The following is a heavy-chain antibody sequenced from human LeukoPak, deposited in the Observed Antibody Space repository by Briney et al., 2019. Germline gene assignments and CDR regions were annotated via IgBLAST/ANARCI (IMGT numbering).Heavy chain of an antibody. CDR2: IYYSGST. D-gene: IGHD2-2*01. CDR1: GGSISSGGYY. Sequence: SETLSLTCTVSGGSISSGGYYWSWIRQHPGKGLEWIGYIYYSGSTNYNPSLKSRVTISVDTSKNQFSLKLSSVTAADTAVYYCARDCSSTSCYESGIDYWGQGTLVTVSS. V-gene: IGHV4-31*03. J-gene: IGHJ4*02. CDR3: ARDCSSTSCYESGIDY.